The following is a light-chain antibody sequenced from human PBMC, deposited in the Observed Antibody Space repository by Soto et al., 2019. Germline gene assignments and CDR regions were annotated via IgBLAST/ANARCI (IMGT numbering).Light chain of an antibody. CDR1: QSVSSY. J-gene: IGKJ4*01. CDR2: DSS. Sequence: EIVLTQFPATLSLSPGDGATLSCRASQSVSSYFAWYQQKRGQAPRLLIYDSSNRATGIPARFSGSGSGTDFSLIISSLEPEEFAVYYFQQRSVWPLTFGGGTRVEIK. CDR3: QQRSVWPLT. V-gene: IGKV3-11*01.